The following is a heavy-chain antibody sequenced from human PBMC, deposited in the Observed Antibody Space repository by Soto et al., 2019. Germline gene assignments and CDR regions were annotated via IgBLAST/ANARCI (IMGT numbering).Heavy chain of an antibody. CDR3: ARDGLLTGTTGWYVDL. J-gene: IGHJ2*01. D-gene: IGHD1-7*01. Sequence: QVQLQESGPGLVKPSQTLSLTCTVVGDSFSSGGHYWSWVRQRPGRGLEWIGYIYYTGGAFYNPSLKSRASRALYTSKNQRSLELTSVTVAYTAVYSCARDGLLTGTTGWYVDLWGRGTLVTVSS. CDR2: IYYTGGA. CDR1: GDSFSSGGHY. V-gene: IGHV4-31*03.